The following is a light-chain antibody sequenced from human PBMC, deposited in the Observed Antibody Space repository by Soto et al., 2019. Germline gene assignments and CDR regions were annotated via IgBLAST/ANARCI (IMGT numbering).Light chain of an antibody. V-gene: IGLV2-14*01. CDR1: SSDVGGYNY. J-gene: IGLJ2*01. Sequence: HSALTQPASVSGSPGQSITISCTGTSSDVGGYNYVSWYQQHPGKAPKLMIYEVSNRPSGVSNRFSGSKSGNTASLTISGLQPEDEADYYCSSFTTSSTVVFGGGTKVTVL. CDR2: EVS. CDR3: SSFTTSSTVV.